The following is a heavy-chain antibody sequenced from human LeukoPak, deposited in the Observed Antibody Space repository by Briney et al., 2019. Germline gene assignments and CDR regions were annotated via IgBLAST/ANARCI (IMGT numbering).Heavy chain of an antibody. Sequence: GASVKVSCKASGYTFTSYYMHWVRQAPGQGLEWTGIINPSVVSTSYAQKFQGRVTMTRDTYTSTVYMEMSSLRSEDTAVYYCARERGDSQMDFDIWGQGTMVTVSS. J-gene: IGHJ3*02. CDR3: ARERGDSQMDFDI. CDR2: INPSVVST. CDR1: GYTFTSYY. V-gene: IGHV1-46*01. D-gene: IGHD2-21*01.